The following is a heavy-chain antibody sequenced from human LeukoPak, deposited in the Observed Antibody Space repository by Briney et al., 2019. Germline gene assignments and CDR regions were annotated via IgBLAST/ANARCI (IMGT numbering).Heavy chain of an antibody. CDR2: ICHSGST. CDR1: GGSISSGGYY. D-gene: IGHD2-2*01. J-gene: IGHJ6*03. Sequence: PSETLSLTCTVSGGSISSGGYYWSWIRQPPGKGLEWIGYICHSGSTYYNPSLKSRVTISVDRSKNQFSLKLSSVTAADTAVYYCAREKLGYCSSTSCYQDYYYMDVWGKGTTVTVSS. CDR3: AREKLGYCSSTSCYQDYYYMDV. V-gene: IGHV4-30-2*01.